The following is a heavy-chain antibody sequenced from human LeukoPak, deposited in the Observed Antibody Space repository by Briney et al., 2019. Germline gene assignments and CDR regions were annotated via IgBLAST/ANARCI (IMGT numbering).Heavy chain of an antibody. V-gene: IGHV3-43*01. CDR1: GFTFDDYT. CDR2: ISWDGGST. CDR3: AKGLVMTTVTSEGMDV. J-gene: IGHJ6*02. Sequence: GGSLRLSCAASGFTFDDYTMHWVRQAPGKGLEWVSLISWDGGSTYYADSVKGRFTISRDNSKNSLYLQMNSLRAEDTALYYCAKGLVMTTVTSEGMDVWGQGTTVTVSS. D-gene: IGHD4-17*01.